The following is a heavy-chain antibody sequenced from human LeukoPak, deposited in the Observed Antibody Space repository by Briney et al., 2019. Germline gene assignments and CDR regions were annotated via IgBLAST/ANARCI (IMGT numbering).Heavy chain of an antibody. CDR2: ISYDGSNK. Sequence: GGSLRLSCAASGFTFSSYAMHWVRQAPGKGLEWVAVISYDGSNKYYADSVKGRFTISRDNSKNTLYLQMNSLRAEDTAVYYCARGRYYDFWSGYLYWGQGTLVTVSS. CDR3: ARGRYYDFWSGYLY. CDR1: GFTFSSYA. J-gene: IGHJ4*02. V-gene: IGHV3-30-3*01. D-gene: IGHD3-3*01.